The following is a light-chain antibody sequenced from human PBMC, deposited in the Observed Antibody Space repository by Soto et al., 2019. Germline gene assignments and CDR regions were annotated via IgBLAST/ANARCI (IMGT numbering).Light chain of an antibody. CDR2: GTS. J-gene: IGKJ4*02. CDR1: QTVGGNY. V-gene: IGKV3-20*01. CDR3: QQYSTSPPT. Sequence: EIVLTRSPGTLSLSPGEGATLSCRASQTVGGNYLAWYQQKPGQAPRLLIYGTSNRATGIPDRFSGSGSGTDFSLSISRLEPEDFAVFYCQQYSTSPPTFGGGTKVEIK.